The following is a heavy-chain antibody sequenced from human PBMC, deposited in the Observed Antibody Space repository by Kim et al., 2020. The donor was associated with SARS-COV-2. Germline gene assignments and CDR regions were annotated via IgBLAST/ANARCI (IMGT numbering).Heavy chain of an antibody. CDR2: IYYSGST. CDR3: ARGTETVGLDY. J-gene: IGHJ4*02. V-gene: IGHV4-39*01. Sequence: SETLSLTCTVSGGSISSSSYYWGWIRQPPGKGLEWIGSIYYSGSTYYNPSLKSRVTISVDTSKNQFSLKLSSVTAADTAVYYCARGTETVGLDYWGQGTL. D-gene: IGHD1-26*01. CDR1: GGSISSSSYY.